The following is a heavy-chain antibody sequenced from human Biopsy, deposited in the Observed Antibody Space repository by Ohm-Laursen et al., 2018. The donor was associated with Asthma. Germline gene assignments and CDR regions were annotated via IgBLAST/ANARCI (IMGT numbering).Heavy chain of an antibody. Sequence: SLRLSYSASGLTFMTYGMHWVRQVPGKGLEWVATVGSDESYTDHADSVKGRFTISRDNSKNTLHLQMNSLSPEDTAVYYCARDFSRAIMIGGGREHYFDFWGQGTLVTVSS. CDR3: ARDFSRAIMIGGGREHYFDF. J-gene: IGHJ4*02. D-gene: IGHD3-16*01. CDR2: VGSDESYT. V-gene: IGHV3-33*01. CDR1: GLTFMTYG.